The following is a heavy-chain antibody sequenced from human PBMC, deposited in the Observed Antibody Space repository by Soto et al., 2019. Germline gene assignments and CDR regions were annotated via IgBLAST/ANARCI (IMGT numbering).Heavy chain of an antibody. J-gene: IGHJ4*02. CDR1: GGSISRSNW. D-gene: IGHD3-9*01. CDR3: ARSITFDWLFFDN. CDR2: IYHSGST. Sequence: SETLSLTCAVSGGSISRSNWWSWVRQPPGKGLEWIGEIYHSGSTNYHPSLKSRVTISVDKSKNQFSLKLTSLTAADTAVYYCARSITFDWLFFDNWCQGTLVTVSS. V-gene: IGHV4-4*02.